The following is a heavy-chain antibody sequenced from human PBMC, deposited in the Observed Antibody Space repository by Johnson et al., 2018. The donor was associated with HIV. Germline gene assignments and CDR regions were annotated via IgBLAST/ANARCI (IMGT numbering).Heavy chain of an antibody. D-gene: IGHD3-3*01. Sequence: QVQLVESGGGVVQPGRSLRLSCAASGFTFSSYAMHWVRQAPGKGLEWVAVISYDGSNKYYADSAKGRFTISSDNSKNTLYLQLNSMSAEDTAGYYRARGSYDFWIGYYTGHDAFDIWGQGTMGTVSS. J-gene: IGHJ3*02. CDR3: ARGSYDFWIGYYTGHDAFDI. CDR2: ISYDGSNK. CDR1: GFTFSSYA. V-gene: IGHV3-30*04.